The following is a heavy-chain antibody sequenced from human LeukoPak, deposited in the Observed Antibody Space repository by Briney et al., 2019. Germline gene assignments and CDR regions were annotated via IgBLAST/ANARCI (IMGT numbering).Heavy chain of an antibody. CDR2: IYYSGST. CDR3: ARESRRIAAAGTIHWFDP. Sequence: SETLSLTCTVSGGSLSSGDYYWGWIRQPPGKGLEWIGYIYYSGSTYYNPSLKSRVTISVDTSKNQFSLKLSSVTAADTAVYYCARESRRIAAAGTIHWFDPWGQGTLVTVSS. CDR1: GGSLSSGDYY. D-gene: IGHD6-13*01. J-gene: IGHJ5*02. V-gene: IGHV4-30-4*01.